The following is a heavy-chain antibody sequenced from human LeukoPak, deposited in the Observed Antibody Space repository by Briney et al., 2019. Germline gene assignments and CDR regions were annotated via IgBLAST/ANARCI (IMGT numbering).Heavy chain of an antibody. CDR3: AKDIGSDYSNYALGMDV. J-gene: IGHJ6*02. D-gene: IGHD4-11*01. Sequence: GRSLRLSCAASGFTFDDYAMHWVRQAPGKGLEWVSGISWNSGSIGYADSVKGRFTISRDNAKNSLYLQMNSLRAEDTALYYCAKDIGSDYSNYALGMDVWGQGTTVTVSS. CDR1: GFTFDDYA. CDR2: ISWNSGSI. V-gene: IGHV3-9*01.